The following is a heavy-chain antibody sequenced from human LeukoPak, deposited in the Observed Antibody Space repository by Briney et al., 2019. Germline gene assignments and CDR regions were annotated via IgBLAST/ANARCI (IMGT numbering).Heavy chain of an antibody. V-gene: IGHV4-4*02. J-gene: IGHJ3*02. D-gene: IGHD1-26*01. CDR3: ARDPNSGSYYIAFDI. Sequence: PSGTLSLTCAVSGGSISSSNWWSWVRQPPGKGLEWIGEIYHSGSTNYNPSLKSRVTISVDKSKNQFSLKLSSVTAADTAVYYCARDPNSGSYYIAFDIWGQGTMVTVSS. CDR2: IYHSGST. CDR1: GGSISSSNW.